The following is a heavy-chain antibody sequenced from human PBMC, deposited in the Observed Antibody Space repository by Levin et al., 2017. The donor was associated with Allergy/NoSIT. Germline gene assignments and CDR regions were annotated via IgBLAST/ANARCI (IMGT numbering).Heavy chain of an antibody. CDR2: ISAYNGNT. D-gene: IGHD3-3*01. Sequence: PGGSLRLSCKASGYTFTSYGISWVRQAPGQGLEWMGWISAYNGNTNYAQKLQGRVTMTTDTSTSTAYMELRSLRSDDTAVYYCARAGRFLEWLLRRGEGAQYGMDVWGQGTTVTVSS. CDR1: GYTFTSYG. CDR3: ARAGRFLEWLLRRGEGAQYGMDV. V-gene: IGHV1-18*01. J-gene: IGHJ6*02.